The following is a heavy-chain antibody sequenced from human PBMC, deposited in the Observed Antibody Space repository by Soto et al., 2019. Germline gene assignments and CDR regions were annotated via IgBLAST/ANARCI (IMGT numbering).Heavy chain of an antibody. CDR1: VFTLSDHY. Sequence: PWGSLRLSCAGSVFTLSDHYIDWVRQAAGKGLEWVGRSRDKPQGYSTAYAASVKGRFTTSRDESKNSAYLQMNSLKTEDTAVYYCVRATYFSDSSGYTRCLDYWGQGTLVTVSS. D-gene: IGHD3-22*01. CDR3: VRATYFSDSSGYTRCLDY. CDR2: SRDKPQGYST. J-gene: IGHJ4*02. V-gene: IGHV3-72*01.